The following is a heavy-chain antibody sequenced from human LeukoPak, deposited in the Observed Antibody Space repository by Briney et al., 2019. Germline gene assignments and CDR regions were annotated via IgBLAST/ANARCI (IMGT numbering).Heavy chain of an antibody. CDR3: ARNCSVGSCYAY. D-gene: IGHD2-15*01. Sequence: GGTLRLSCAASGFTFITYAMSWVRQAPGKGLEWVSSISGSGAYTYYADSVKGRFTISRDNSQNTLYLKMNSLRVEDTAIYYCARNCSVGSCYAYWGQGALVTVSS. CDR2: ISGSGAYT. CDR1: GFTFITYA. V-gene: IGHV3-23*01. J-gene: IGHJ4*02.